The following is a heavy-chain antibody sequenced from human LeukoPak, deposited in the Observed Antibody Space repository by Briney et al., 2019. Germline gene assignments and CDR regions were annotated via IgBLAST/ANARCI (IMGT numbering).Heavy chain of an antibody. D-gene: IGHD5-12*01. CDR2: ISGSGGST. V-gene: IGHV3-23*01. J-gene: IGHJ4*02. CDR1: GFTFSSYG. CDR3: AGGWDVYYFDY. Sequence: GGSLRLSCAASGFTFSSYGMSWVRQAPGKGLEWVSGISGSGGSTYYADSVKGRFTISRDNSKNTLYLQMNSLRAEDTAVYYCAGGWDVYYFDYWGQGTLVTVSS.